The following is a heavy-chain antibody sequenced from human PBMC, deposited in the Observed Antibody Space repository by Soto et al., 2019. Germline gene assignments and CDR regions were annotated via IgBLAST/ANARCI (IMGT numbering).Heavy chain of an antibody. CDR2: ISSSSSYI. D-gene: IGHD6-19*01. Sequence: GSLKPPCSASGFTFSSYSMNWVRQAPGKGLEWVSSISSSSSYIYYADSVKGRFTISRDNSKNTLYLQMSSLRAEDTAVYYCVKDGSSGWPYFYAMDVWGQGTTVTVSS. CDR3: VKDGSSGWPYFYAMDV. CDR1: GFTFSSYS. J-gene: IGHJ6*02. V-gene: IGHV3-21*01.